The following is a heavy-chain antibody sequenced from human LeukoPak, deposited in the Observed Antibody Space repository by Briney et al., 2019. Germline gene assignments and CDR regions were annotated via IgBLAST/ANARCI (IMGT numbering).Heavy chain of an antibody. CDR2: ISSSGSTI. Sequence: PGGTLRLSCSASGFTFSDFYMSWLRQAPGKGLEGVSYISSSGSTIYYADSVKGRFTISRDNAKNSLYLQMNSLRAEDTAVYYCAREARDYGGNPYYFDYWGQGTLVTVSS. CDR1: GFTFSDFY. J-gene: IGHJ4*02. CDR3: AREARDYGGNPYYFDY. V-gene: IGHV3-11*01. D-gene: IGHD4-23*01.